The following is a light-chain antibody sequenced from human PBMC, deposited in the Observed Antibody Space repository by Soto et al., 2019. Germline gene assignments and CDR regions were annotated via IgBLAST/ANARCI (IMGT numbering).Light chain of an antibody. CDR1: SSDVGGYNY. CDR2: EVS. Sequence: QSVLTQPPSVSGSPGQSVTISCTGTSSDVGGYNYVSWYQQHPGKAPKLMIYEVSNRPSGVSNRFSGSKSGNTASLTISGLQAEDEADYYCSSYTSSGTQVFGGGTKLTVL. V-gene: IGLV2-14*01. J-gene: IGLJ3*02. CDR3: SSYTSSGTQV.